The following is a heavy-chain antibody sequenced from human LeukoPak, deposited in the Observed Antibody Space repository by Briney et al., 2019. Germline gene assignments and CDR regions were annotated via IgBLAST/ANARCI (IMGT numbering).Heavy chain of an antibody. J-gene: IGHJ4*02. CDR1: GYSFTGYY. V-gene: IGHV1-2*02. D-gene: IGHD2-21*02. CDR2: INPDNGDT. Sequence: ASVKVSCKASGYSFTGYYLNWVRQAPGQGLEWMGWINPDNGDTKYAQKFQGRFTVTRDTSISTAYMELSRLRSDDTAVYFCARDLMSGYCGGDCYSGFDYWGQGTLVTVSS. CDR3: ARDLMSGYCGGDCYSGFDY.